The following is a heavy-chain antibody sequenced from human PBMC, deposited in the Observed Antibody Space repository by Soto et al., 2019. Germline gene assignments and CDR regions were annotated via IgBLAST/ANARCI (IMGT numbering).Heavy chain of an antibody. CDR3: ARFPYCRSTSCLLDY. V-gene: IGHV1-2*02. D-gene: IGHD2-2*01. CDR1: GYTFTGYY. CDR2: INPNSGGT. J-gene: IGHJ4*02. Sequence: ASVKVSCKASGYTFTGYYMHWVRQAPGQGLEWMGWINPNSGGTNYAQKFQGRVTMTRDTSISTAYMELSRLRSDDTAVYYCARFPYCRSTSCLLDYWGQGTLVTVSS.